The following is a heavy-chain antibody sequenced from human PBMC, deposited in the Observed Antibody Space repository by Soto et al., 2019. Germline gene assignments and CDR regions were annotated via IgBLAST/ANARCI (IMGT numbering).Heavy chain of an antibody. J-gene: IGHJ6*02. CDR3: ARDESRWLQHYGMDV. V-gene: IGHV1-69*01. CDR1: GGTFSSYA. D-gene: IGHD5-12*01. CDR2: IIPIFGTA. Sequence: QVQLVQSGAEVKKPGSSVKVSCKASGGTFSSYAISWVRQAPGPGLEGMGGIIPIFGTANYAQKFQGRVTITAEESTSTAYMELSSLRSEDTAVYYCARDESRWLQHYGMDVWGQGTTVPVSS.